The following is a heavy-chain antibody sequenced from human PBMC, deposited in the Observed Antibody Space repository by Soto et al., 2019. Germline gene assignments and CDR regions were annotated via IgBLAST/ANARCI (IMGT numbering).Heavy chain of an antibody. V-gene: IGHV1-18*01. CDR3: ARGGDVTYYHGMDV. Sequence: QVQLVQSGGEVKKPGASVKLSCTASGYTFTSYGISWVRQAPGQGLEWMGWISAYNGKTNYAQNGQGRVTMTTDTSTRTAYMDLRNLRSDDTAVYYCARGGDVTYYHGMDVWGQGTTVTVSS. CDR2: ISAYNGKT. CDR1: GYTFTSYG. D-gene: IGHD5-12*01. J-gene: IGHJ6*02.